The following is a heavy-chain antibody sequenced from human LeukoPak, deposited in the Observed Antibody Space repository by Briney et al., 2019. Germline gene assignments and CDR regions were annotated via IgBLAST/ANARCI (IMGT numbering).Heavy chain of an antibody. CDR1: GYTFTIYG. D-gene: IGHD3-10*01. V-gene: IGHV1-18*01. Sequence: ASVTVSCKASGYTFTIYGISWVRQAPGQGLEWMGWISAYNGNTNYAQKLQGRVTMTTDTSTSTAYLELRSLRSDDTAVYYCARAGSSMVRGVIPDYWGQGTLVTVSS. CDR2: ISAYNGNT. CDR3: ARAGSSMVRGVIPDY. J-gene: IGHJ4*02.